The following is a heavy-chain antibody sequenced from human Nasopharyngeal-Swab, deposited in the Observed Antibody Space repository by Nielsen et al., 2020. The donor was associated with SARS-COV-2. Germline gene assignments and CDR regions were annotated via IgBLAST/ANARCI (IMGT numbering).Heavy chain of an antibody. Sequence: GGSLGLSCAASGLTFSSYAMSWVRQAPGKGLEWVSIISGSGDTTYYADSVKDRFTISRDNSKNTLYLQTNSLRVEDTAIYYCAKAPYLRGLDVWGQGTTVTVSS. V-gene: IGHV3-23*01. D-gene: IGHD2-21*01. CDR3: AKAPYLRGLDV. CDR1: GLTFSSYA. J-gene: IGHJ6*02. CDR2: ISGSGDTT.